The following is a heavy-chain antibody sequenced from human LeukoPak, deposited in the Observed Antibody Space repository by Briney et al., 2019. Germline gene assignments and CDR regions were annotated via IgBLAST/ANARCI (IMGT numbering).Heavy chain of an antibody. CDR2: KWYDGRNK. CDR1: GFTFSSYG. D-gene: IGHD6-13*01. V-gene: IGHV3-33*01. J-gene: IGHJ4*02. CDR3: ARDPYSSSSGSGDY. Sequence: WESLRLSCAASGFTFSSYGMHWARQAPGEGLEGVAVKWYDGRNKHYADSVKDRFTISRDNARNTLFLQMNSLRAEDTAVYYCARDPYSSSSGSGDYWGQGTLVTVCS.